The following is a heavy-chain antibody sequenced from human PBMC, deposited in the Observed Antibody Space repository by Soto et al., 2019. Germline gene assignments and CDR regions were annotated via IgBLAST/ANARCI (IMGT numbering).Heavy chain of an antibody. J-gene: IGHJ6*02. Sequence: GGSLRLSCAASGFTFSSYAMSWVHQAPGKGLEWVSGISSSSGSTYYAETVKGRFTISRDNAKNSLYLQMNSLRAEDTAVYYCARDSNDFWSGYYYYYYYGMDVWGQGTTVTVSS. CDR3: ARDSNDFWSGYYYYYYYGMDV. V-gene: IGHV3-21*01. CDR2: ISSSSGST. D-gene: IGHD3-3*01. CDR1: GFTFSSYA.